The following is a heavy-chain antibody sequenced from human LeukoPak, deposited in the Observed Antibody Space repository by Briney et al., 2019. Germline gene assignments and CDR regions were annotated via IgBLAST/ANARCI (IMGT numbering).Heavy chain of an antibody. CDR2: ISYDGSKK. CDR3: ARGGDFWSGYKTHEYGLDV. D-gene: IGHD3-3*01. CDR1: GFTFSSYA. Sequence: GGSLRLSCAASGFTFSSYAMHWVRQAPGKGLEWVAVISYDGSKKHHADSVKGRFTISRDNSNKMQYLEMDSLRADDTAVYYCARGGDFWSGYKTHEYGLDVWGQGTTVTVSS. J-gene: IGHJ6*02. V-gene: IGHV3-30-3*01.